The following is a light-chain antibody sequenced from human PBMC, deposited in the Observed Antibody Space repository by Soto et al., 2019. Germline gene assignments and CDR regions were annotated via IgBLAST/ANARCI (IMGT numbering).Light chain of an antibody. Sequence: EIVMTQSPATLSVSPGERATLSCRASQSVSTNLAWYQQKPGHAPRLLMYGASTRATGIPARFSGSGSGTEFPLTISSLQSEDFAVYYCQQYHNWPPYTFGQGTKLEIK. CDR1: QSVSTN. J-gene: IGKJ2*01. CDR3: QQYHNWPPYT. V-gene: IGKV3-15*01. CDR2: GAS.